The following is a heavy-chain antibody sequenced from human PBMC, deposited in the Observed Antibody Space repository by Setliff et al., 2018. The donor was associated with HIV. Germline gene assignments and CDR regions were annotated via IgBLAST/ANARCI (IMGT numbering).Heavy chain of an antibody. CDR1: GYSISSGYY. D-gene: IGHD1-1*01. J-gene: IGHJ4*02. Sequence: SETLSLTCAVSGYSISSGYYWGWIRQPPGKGLEWIGNIYHSGSTYYNPSLKSRLTISVDTSKNQFSLKLSSVTAADTAVYYCASAPATTFIGYWGQGSLVTVSS. CDR2: IYHSGST. V-gene: IGHV4-38-2*01. CDR3: ASAPATTFIGY.